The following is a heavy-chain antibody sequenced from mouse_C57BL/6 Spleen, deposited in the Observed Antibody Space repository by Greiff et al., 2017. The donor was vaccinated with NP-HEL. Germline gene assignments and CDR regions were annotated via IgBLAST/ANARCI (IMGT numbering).Heavy chain of an antibody. Sequence: QVQLKQPGAELVMPGASVKLSCKASGYTFTSYWMHWVKQRPGQGLEWIGEIDPSDSYTNYNHKFKGKSTLTVDKSSSTAYMQLSSLTSEDSAVYYCAIFEGYSYAMDYWGQGTTGTVSS. J-gene: IGHJ4*01. CDR2: IDPSDSYT. CDR1: GYTFTSYW. CDR3: AIFEGYSYAMDY. D-gene: IGHD2-3*01. V-gene: IGHV1-69*01.